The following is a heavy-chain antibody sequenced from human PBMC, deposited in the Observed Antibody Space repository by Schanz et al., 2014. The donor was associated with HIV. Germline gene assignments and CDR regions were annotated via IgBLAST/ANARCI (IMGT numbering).Heavy chain of an antibody. D-gene: IGHD6-13*01. J-gene: IGHJ4*02. CDR1: GGTSSIYA. V-gene: IGHV1-69*06. CDR2: IIPLSGTP. CDR3: ARDSPVAAGTLDY. Sequence: QVQLVQSGAEVKKPGSSVKVACKASGGTSSIYAISWVRQAPGQGLEWMGGIIPLSGTPFYAQKFQGRVAITADKSTGTVYMDLGSLTSEDTAVYYCARDSPVAAGTLDYWGQGPLVTVSS.